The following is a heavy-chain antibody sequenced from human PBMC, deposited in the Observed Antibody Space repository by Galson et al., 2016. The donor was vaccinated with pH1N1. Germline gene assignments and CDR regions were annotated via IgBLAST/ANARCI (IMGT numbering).Heavy chain of an antibody. D-gene: IGHD6-19*01. V-gene: IGHV4-31*03. Sequence: TLSLTCTVSGGSISSGGYYWSWIRQHPGKGLEWIGYIFYSGSTYYNPSLKSRVTISVDTSKNQLSLKLSSVTAADTAVYYCARGVSEAGTPRLDYWGQGTLVTVSS. J-gene: IGHJ4*02. CDR3: ARGVSEAGTPRLDY. CDR2: IFYSGST. CDR1: GGSISSGGYY.